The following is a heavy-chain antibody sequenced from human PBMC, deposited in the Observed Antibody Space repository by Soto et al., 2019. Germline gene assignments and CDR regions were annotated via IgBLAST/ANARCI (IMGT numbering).Heavy chain of an antibody. CDR1: GGSISSGGYS. CDR3: ARGLLIQLTSINYYYYGMDV. D-gene: IGHD5-18*01. V-gene: IGHV4-30-2*01. Sequence: SSETLSLTCAVSGGSISSGGYSWSWIRQPPGKGLECIGYIYHGGSTYYNPSLKSRVTISVDRSKNQFSLKLSSVTAADTAVYYCARGLLIQLTSINYYYYGMDVWCQGTSVT. J-gene: IGHJ6*02. CDR2: IYHGGST.